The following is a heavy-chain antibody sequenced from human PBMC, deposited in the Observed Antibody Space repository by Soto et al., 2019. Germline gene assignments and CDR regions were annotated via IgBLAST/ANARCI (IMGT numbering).Heavy chain of an antibody. J-gene: IGHJ6*02. V-gene: IGHV1-18*04. Sequence: ASVKVSCKASGYTFTSYGISWVRQAPGQGLEWMGWISAYNGNTNYAQKLQGRVTMTTDTSTSTAYMELRSLRSDDTAVYYCARGSARQYYYYYYGMDVWGQGTTVTV. CDR1: GYTFTSYG. CDR2: ISAYNGNT. D-gene: IGHD6-6*01. CDR3: ARGSARQYYYYYYGMDV.